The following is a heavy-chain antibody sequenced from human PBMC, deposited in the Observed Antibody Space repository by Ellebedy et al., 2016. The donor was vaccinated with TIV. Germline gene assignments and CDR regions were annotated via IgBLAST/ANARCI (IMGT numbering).Heavy chain of an antibody. J-gene: IGHJ4*02. CDR2: ISLTGTI. Sequence: GESLKISCAASGFTYKKYSMNWVRQAPGKGLEWVSYISLTGTIYYADSVKDRFTISRDTDKKSLYLQMNSLRDEDTAVYYCARSVGPLNYWGQGTLVTVSS. D-gene: IGHD2-15*01. V-gene: IGHV3-48*02. CDR1: GFTYKKYS. CDR3: ARSVGPLNY.